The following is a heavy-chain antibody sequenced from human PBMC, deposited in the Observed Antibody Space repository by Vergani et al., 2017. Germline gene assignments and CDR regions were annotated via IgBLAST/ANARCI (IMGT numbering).Heavy chain of an antibody. V-gene: IGHV3-7*03. D-gene: IGHD2/OR15-2a*01. CDR3: VKEKIDLGSYFFDS. Sequence: EVQLVESGGGLVQSGGSLRLSCAASGFIFSNFWMTWVRQAPGKGLEWVGDIKQDGSETYYVDSVKGRFTISRDNSKNTVFLQMHSLRAEDTAIYYCVKEKIDLGSYFFDSWGHGILVTVSS. J-gene: IGHJ4*01. CDR1: GFIFSNFW. CDR2: IKQDGSET.